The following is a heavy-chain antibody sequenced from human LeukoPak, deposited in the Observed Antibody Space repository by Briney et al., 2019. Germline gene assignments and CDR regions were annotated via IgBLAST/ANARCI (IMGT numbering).Heavy chain of an antibody. CDR2: INPNSGGT. J-gene: IGHJ4*02. Sequence: ASVKVSCKASGYTFTGNYIHWVRQAPGQGLEWMGWINPNSGGTNYAQKFQGRVTMTRDTSISTAYMELNSLRSDDTAVYYCARVGSSWYRVSGIWGQGTLVTVSS. CDR3: ARVGSSWYRVSGI. V-gene: IGHV1-2*02. D-gene: IGHD6-13*01. CDR1: GYTFTGNY.